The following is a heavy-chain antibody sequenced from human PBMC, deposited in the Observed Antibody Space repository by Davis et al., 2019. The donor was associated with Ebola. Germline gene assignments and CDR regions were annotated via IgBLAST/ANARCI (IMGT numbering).Heavy chain of an antibody. V-gene: IGHV3-21*01. Sequence: LSLTCAVSGFSFTGYTMNWVRQAPGKAPEWVSSISSSSTYIYYADSVKGRFTVSRDNAKNSLYLQMNSLRAEDTAVYYCARSIAVAYFDYWGQGTLVTVSS. J-gene: IGHJ4*02. CDR3: ARSIAVAYFDY. CDR2: ISSSSTYI. D-gene: IGHD6-19*01. CDR1: GFSFTGYT.